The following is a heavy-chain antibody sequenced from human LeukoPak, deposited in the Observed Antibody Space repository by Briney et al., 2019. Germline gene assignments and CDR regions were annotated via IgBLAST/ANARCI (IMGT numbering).Heavy chain of an antibody. D-gene: IGHD2-2*01. CDR1: GSTFSSYG. V-gene: IGHV3-30*02. J-gene: IGHJ3*02. CDR2: IRYDGSNK. Sequence: PGGSLRLSCAASGSTFSSYGMHWVRQAPGKGLEWVAFIRYDGSNKYYADSVKGRFTISRDNSKNTLYLQMNSLRAEDTAVYYCAKDRIPPRVIVPVNAFAIGGQGTMVTVSS. CDR3: AKDRIPPRVIVPVNAFAI.